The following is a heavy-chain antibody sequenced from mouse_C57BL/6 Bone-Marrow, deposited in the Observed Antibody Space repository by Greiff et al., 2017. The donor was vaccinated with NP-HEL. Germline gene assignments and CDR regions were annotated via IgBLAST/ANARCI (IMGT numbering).Heavy chain of an antibody. D-gene: IGHD2-1*01. Sequence: QVQLQQSGAELVRPGTSVKMSCKASRYTFTNYWIGWAKQRPGHGLEWIGDIYPGGGYTNYNEKFKGKATLTADKSSSTAYMQFSSLTSEDSAIYYCARSGGNYSSMDYWGQGTSVTVSS. CDR3: ARSGGNYSSMDY. J-gene: IGHJ4*01. V-gene: IGHV1-63*01. CDR1: RYTFTNYW. CDR2: IYPGGGYT.